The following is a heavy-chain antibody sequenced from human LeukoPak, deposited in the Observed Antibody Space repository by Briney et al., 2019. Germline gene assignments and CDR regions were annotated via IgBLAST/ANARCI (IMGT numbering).Heavy chain of an antibody. CDR2: ITGDGNTI. D-gene: IGHD1-26*01. CDR3: AKGGSYYNYDGMDV. J-gene: IGHJ6*02. CDR1: GYSFNAYA. Sequence: GGSLRLSCAASGYSFNAYAMSWVRQAPGKGLEWVSSITGDGNTIIYADSAKGRFTISRDKSKNTLYLQMNSLRAEDTAVYYCAKGGSYYNYDGMDVWGQGTTVTVSS. V-gene: IGHV3-23*01.